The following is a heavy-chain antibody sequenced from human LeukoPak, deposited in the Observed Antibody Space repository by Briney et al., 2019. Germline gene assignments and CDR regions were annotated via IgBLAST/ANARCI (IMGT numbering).Heavy chain of an antibody. J-gene: IGHJ4*02. V-gene: IGHV3-30*02. CDR3: AKSHRLWSGELWGFFDY. D-gene: IGHD3-10*01. CDR2: IRYDGVDK. CDR1: GFTFSSYG. Sequence: GGSPRLSCAASGFTFSSYGMHWVRQAPGKGLEWVAFIRYDGVDKYYADSVKGRFTISRDNSKNTLYLQMNSLRAEDTAVYYCAKSHRLWSGELWGFFDYWGQGTLVTVSS.